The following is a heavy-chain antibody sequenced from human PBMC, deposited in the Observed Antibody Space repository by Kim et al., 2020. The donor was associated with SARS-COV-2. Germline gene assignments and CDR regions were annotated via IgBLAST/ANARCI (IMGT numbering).Heavy chain of an antibody. J-gene: IGHJ4*02. D-gene: IGHD1-20*01. CDR2: IYYSGST. CDR1: GGSISSDY. Sequence: SETLSLTCTVSGGSISSDYWSWIRQPPGKGLEWIGYIYYSGSTNYNPSLKSRVTISVDTSKNQFSLKLSSVTAADTAVYYCARYNWNHLDYWGQGTLVTVSS. V-gene: IGHV4-59*13. CDR3: ARYNWNHLDY.